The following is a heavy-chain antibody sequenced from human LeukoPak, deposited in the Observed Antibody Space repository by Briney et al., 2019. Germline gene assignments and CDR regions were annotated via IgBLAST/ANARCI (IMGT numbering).Heavy chain of an antibody. CDR1: GFTFNHYA. Sequence: GGSLRLSCAASGFTFNHYAVSWVRQAPGKGLEWVSAVSGSGGSTYYADSVKGRLTISRDNSKNTLYLQMNSLRAEDTAVYYCAKVVAFYYDSSGYYYFDYWGQGTLVTVSS. CDR2: VSGSGGST. CDR3: AKVVAFYYDSSGYYYFDY. D-gene: IGHD3-22*01. J-gene: IGHJ4*02. V-gene: IGHV3-23*01.